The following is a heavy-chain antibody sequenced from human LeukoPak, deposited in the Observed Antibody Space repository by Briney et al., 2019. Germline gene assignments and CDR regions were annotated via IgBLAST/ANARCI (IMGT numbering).Heavy chain of an antibody. V-gene: IGHV3-13*01. CDR2: IGTAGDT. D-gene: IGHD3-10*01. Sequence: GGSLRLSCAASGFTFSSYDMHWVRQATGKGLEWASAIGTAGDTYYPGSVKGRFTISRENAKNSLYLQMNSLRAGDTAVYYCARARITMVRGAARHYYGMDVWGQGTTVTVSS. J-gene: IGHJ6*02. CDR1: GFTFSSYD. CDR3: ARARITMVRGAARHYYGMDV.